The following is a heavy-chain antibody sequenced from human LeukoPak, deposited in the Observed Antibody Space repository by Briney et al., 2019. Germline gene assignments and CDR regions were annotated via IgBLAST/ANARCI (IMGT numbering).Heavy chain of an antibody. Sequence: GGSLRLSCAASGFTFSSYWMSWVRQAPGKGLEWVANIKQDGSEKYYVDSVKGRFTISRDNAKNSLYLQMNSLRAEDTAVYHCARGGYYDSSGYGYWGQGTLVTVSS. CDR2: IKQDGSEK. V-gene: IGHV3-7*01. D-gene: IGHD3-22*01. J-gene: IGHJ4*02. CDR3: ARGGYYDSSGYGY. CDR1: GFTFSSYW.